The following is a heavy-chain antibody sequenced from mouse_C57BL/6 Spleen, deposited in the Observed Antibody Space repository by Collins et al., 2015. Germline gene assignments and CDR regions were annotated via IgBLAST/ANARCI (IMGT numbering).Heavy chain of an antibody. J-gene: IGHJ4*01. CDR2: IFPGSGST. V-gene: IGHV1-9*01. Sequence: QVQLQQSGAEVMKPGASVKFPARLLATHSLATGIEWVKQRPGHGLEWIGEIFPGSGSTNYNEKFKGKATFTADTSSNTAYMQLSSLTTEDSAIYYCARKYYGMDYWGQGTSVTVSS. CDR1: ATHSLATG. CDR3: ARKYYGMDY.